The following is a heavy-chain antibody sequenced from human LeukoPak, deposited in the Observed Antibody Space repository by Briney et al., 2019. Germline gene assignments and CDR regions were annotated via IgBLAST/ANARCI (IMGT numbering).Heavy chain of an antibody. V-gene: IGHV5-51*01. CDR2: IYPGDSDT. Sequence: GESLKISCKGSGYNFTIYWIGWVRQMPGKGLEWMGIIYPGDSDTRYSPSFQGQVTITVDKSIRTAYLQWSSLKVSDTAIYYCAIFDFLFGEIDNWFDPWGQGTQVTVSS. J-gene: IGHJ5*02. CDR3: AIFDFLFGEIDNWFDP. CDR1: GYNFTIYW. D-gene: IGHD3-16*01.